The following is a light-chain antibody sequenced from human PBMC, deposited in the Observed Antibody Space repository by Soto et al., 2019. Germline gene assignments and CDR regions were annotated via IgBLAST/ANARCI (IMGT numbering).Light chain of an antibody. CDR3: QQYNNPST. Sequence: EIVMTQSPATLSVSPGERATLSCRASQSVSSNLAWYQQKPGQAPRLLIYGASTRATGIPARVSGSGSGTEFTLTISSLQSEDFAVYYCQQYNNPSTFGQGTKVEIK. CDR2: GAS. V-gene: IGKV3-15*01. CDR1: QSVSSN. J-gene: IGKJ1*01.